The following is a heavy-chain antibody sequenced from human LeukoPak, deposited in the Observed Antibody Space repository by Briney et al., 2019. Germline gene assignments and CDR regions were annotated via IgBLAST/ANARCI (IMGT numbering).Heavy chain of an antibody. D-gene: IGHD2-2*01. J-gene: IGHJ5*02. V-gene: IGHV1-8*03. CDR1: GYTFTSYD. Sequence: ASVKVSCKASGYTFTSYDINWVRQATGQGLEWMGWMNPNSGNTGYAQKFQGRVTITRNTSISTAYMELSSLRSEDTAVYYCARVARTYCSSASCYLRDRYNWFDPWGQGTLVTVSS. CDR2: MNPNSGNT. CDR3: ARVARTYCSSASCYLRDRYNWFDP.